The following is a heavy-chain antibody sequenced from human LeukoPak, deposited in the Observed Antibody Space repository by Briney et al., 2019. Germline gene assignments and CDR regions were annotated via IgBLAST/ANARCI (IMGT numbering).Heavy chain of an antibody. Sequence: ASVKVSCKASGYTFTAYYIHWVRQAPGQGLEWMGRIDPNSGNIIYAQKFQDRVTMTRDTSLSAAYMEIGRLTYDDTAVYYCGRGIQSFDPWGQGTLVTVSS. V-gene: IGHV1-2*06. CDR1: GYTFTAYY. CDR2: IDPNSGNI. CDR3: GRGIQSFDP. J-gene: IGHJ5*02.